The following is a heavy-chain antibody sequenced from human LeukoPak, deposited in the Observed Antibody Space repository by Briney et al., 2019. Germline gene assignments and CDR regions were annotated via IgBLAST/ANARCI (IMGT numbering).Heavy chain of an antibody. D-gene: IGHD2-8*01. J-gene: IGHJ4*02. V-gene: IGHV1-2*02. CDR3: AREAADSSVCDF. CDR2: INPNTGGT. CDR1: GYTFTAHY. Sequence: ASVTVSCKASGYTFTAHYIHWMRQAPGRGLERVGWINPNTGGTEFAQNVQGRVTMTRDTSINTVYMELNRLTSDDTAVFYCAREAADSSVCDFWGQGSLVTVSS.